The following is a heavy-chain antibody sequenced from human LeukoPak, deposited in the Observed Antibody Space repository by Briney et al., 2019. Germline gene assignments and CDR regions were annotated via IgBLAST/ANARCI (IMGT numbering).Heavy chain of an antibody. V-gene: IGHV3-21*01. D-gene: IGHD5-18*01. J-gene: IGHJ4*02. CDR1: GFTFSSYS. Sequence: PGGSLRLSCAASGFTFSSYSMNWVRQAPGKGLEWVSSISSSSSYIYYADSVKGRFTISRDNAKSSLYLQMNSLRAEDTAVYYCARDSRGYSYGPDYWGQGTLVTVSS. CDR3: ARDSRGYSYGPDY. CDR2: ISSSSSYI.